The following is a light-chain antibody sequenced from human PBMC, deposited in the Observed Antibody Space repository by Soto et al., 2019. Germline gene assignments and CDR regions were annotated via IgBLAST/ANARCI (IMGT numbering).Light chain of an antibody. J-gene: IGLJ1*01. Sequence: QSVLNQPASVSGSPGQSITISCTGTSSDLGAYDYVSWYQHHPGKAPKLMIYDVSNRHSGVSNRFSGSKSGNTASLTISGLQAEDEADYYCSSYTSSSTYVFGTGTKVTVL. CDR1: SSDLGAYDY. V-gene: IGLV2-14*03. CDR2: DVS. CDR3: SSYTSSSTYV.